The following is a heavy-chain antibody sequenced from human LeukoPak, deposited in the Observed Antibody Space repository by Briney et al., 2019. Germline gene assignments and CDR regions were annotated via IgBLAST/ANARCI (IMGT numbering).Heavy chain of an antibody. CDR3: ARGPADDSSGYYYFQH. D-gene: IGHD3-22*01. CDR1: GFTVSSNY. CDR2: IYSGGST. J-gene: IGHJ1*01. V-gene: IGHV3-53*01. Sequence: GSLRLSCAASGFTVSSNYMSRVRQAPGKGLEWVSVIYSGGSTYYADSVKGRFTISRDNSKNTLYLQMNSLRAEDTAVYYCARGPADDSSGYYYFQHWGQGTLVTVSS.